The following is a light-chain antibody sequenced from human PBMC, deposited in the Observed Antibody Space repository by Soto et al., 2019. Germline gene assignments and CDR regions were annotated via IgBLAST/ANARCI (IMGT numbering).Light chain of an antibody. V-gene: IGLV2-14*01. CDR3: SSYTSSSCVV. J-gene: IGLJ2*01. CDR2: EVS. Sequence: QSALTQPASVSGSPGQSITISCTGTSSDVGGYNYVSWYQQHPGKAPKLMIYEVSNRPSGVSNRFSGSKSGNTASLTISGLQAEDEAYYYCSSYTSSSCVVFGGGTKLTVL. CDR1: SSDVGGYNY.